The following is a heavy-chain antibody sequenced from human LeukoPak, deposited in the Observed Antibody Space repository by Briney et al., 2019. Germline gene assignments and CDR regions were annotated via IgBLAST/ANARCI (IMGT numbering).Heavy chain of an antibody. J-gene: IGHJ6*03. CDR3: ARDKACSSTSCYTYYYYYMDV. CDR2: IYYIGSA. V-gene: IGHV4-59*12. CDR1: GGSISSYH. Sequence: SETLSLTCTVSGGSISSYHWSWIRQPPGKGLEWVGYIYYIGSANYNPSLKSRVTISVDTSKNQFSLKLSSVTAADTAVYYCARDKACSSTSCYTYYYYYMDVWGKGTTVTVSS. D-gene: IGHD2-2*02.